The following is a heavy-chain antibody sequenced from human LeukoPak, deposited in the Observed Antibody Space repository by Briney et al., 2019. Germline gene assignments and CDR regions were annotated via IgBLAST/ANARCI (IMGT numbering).Heavy chain of an antibody. CDR3: AKDSSSGYDWFDY. D-gene: IGHD5-12*01. CDR2: ISGSGGST. J-gene: IGHJ4*02. Sequence: PGGSLRLSCAASGFTFSSYAMSWVRQAPGKGLEWVSAISGSGGSTYYADPVKGRFTISRDNSKNTLYLQMNSLRAEDTAVYYCAKDSSSGYDWFDYWGQGTLVTVSS. V-gene: IGHV3-23*01. CDR1: GFTFSSYA.